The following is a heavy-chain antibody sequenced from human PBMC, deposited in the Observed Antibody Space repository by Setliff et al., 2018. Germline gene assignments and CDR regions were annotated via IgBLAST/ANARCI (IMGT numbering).Heavy chain of an antibody. V-gene: IGHV1-2*02. D-gene: IGHD3-10*01. CDR1: AYSFTDYY. J-gene: IGHJ4*02. Sequence: ASVKVSCKTSAYSFTDYYSQWVRQAPGQGLEWMGWINPNSGGTKYSPKFQGRVAMTRDTSVTTAFLELSGLTYDDTAVYYCARLFQGYDYYKKFDSWGQGTLVTVS. CDR2: INPNSGGT. CDR3: ARLFQGYDYYKKFDS.